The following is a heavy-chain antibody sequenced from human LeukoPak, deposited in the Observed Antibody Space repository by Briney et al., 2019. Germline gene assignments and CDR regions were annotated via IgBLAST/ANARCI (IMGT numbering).Heavy chain of an antibody. D-gene: IGHD6-6*01. CDR2: TSGTGGSR. J-gene: IGHJ4*02. CDR3: AKKVGLVSAPLYYFDL. CDR1: RFTFNSYA. V-gene: IGHV3-23*01. Sequence: WVSLRLSCSASRFTFNSYARSWVRQAPGKGLEWVLATSGTGGSRDYADSVKGRFTISRDNSKNTLYLQMNSLRAEDTAIYYCAKKVGLVSAPLYYFDLWGQGTLVTVSS.